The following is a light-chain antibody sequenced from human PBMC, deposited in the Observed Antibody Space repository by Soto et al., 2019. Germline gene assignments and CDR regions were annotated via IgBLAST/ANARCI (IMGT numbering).Light chain of an antibody. V-gene: IGKV1-5*03. J-gene: IGKJ1*01. CDR3: QQYDTYPWT. CDR2: KAS. CDR1: QSVSSW. Sequence: DIQMTQSPSTLSASVGDRVTITCRASQSVSSWLAWFQQKPGKAPKLLIYKASSLESGVPSRFSGSGSGTDFTLTISSLQPDDFATYYCQQYDTYPWTCGQGTKVEVK.